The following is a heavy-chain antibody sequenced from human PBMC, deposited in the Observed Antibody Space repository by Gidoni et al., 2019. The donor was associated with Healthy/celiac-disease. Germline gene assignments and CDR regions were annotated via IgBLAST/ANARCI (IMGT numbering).Heavy chain of an antibody. D-gene: IGHD3-3*01. CDR2: ISSSGSTI. CDR3: ARGYDFWSGYYRTGDYYYGMDV. V-gene: IGHV3-11*01. Sequence: QVQLVESGGGLVKPGGSLRLSWAASGFTFSDYYMSWSRQAPGKGLEWVSYISSSGSTIYYADSVKGRFTISRDNAKNSLYLQMNSLRAEDTAVHYCARGYDFWSGYYRTGDYYYGMDVWGQGTTVTVSS. J-gene: IGHJ6*02. CDR1: GFTFSDYY.